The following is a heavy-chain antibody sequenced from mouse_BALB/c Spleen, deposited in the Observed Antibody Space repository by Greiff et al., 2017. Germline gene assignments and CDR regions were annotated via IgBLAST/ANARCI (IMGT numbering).Heavy chain of an antibody. D-gene: IGHD2-3*01. V-gene: IGHV1S56*01. Sequence: VKLVESGPELVKPGALVKISCKASGYTFTSYDINWVKQRPGQGLEWIGWIYPGDGSTKYNEKFKGKATLTADKSSSTAYMQLSSLTSENSAVYFCASFDGSNGWFAYWGQGTLVTVSA. CDR3: ASFDGSNGWFAY. CDR1: GYTFTSYD. CDR2: IYPGDGST. J-gene: IGHJ3*01.